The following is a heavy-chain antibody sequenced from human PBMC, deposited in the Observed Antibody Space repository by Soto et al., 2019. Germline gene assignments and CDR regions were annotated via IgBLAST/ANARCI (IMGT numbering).Heavy chain of an antibody. CDR3: ARQYSGYDAGHNWFDP. CDR1: GGSISSSSYY. Sequence: SETLSLTCTVSGGSISSSSYYWGWIRQPPGKGLEWIGSIYYSGSTYYNPSLKSRVTISVDTSKNQFSLKLSSVTAADTAVYYCARQYSGYDAGHNWFDPWGQGTLVTVSS. J-gene: IGHJ5*02. CDR2: IYYSGST. D-gene: IGHD5-12*01. V-gene: IGHV4-39*01.